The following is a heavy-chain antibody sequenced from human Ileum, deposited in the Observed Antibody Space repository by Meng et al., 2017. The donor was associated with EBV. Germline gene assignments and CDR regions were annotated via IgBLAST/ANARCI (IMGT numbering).Heavy chain of an antibody. D-gene: IGHD4-17*01. CDR1: CGSKRCRQW. Sequence: VELAAWGLGVVRPSVTLSLTCAWSCGSKRCRQWWGAVRQRPGEGLDWIGEIFQSGSANYNPSLKSRVTVSVDKSKILFSLNLNSVTAADTAFYYCAAHIGNNYGPYDYWGEGTLVTVSS. CDR2: IFQSGSA. J-gene: IGHJ4*02. V-gene: IGHV4-4*02. CDR3: AAHIGNNYGPYDY.